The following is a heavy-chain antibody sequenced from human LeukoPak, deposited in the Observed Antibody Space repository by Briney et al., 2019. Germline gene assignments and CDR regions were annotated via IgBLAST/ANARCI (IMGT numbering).Heavy chain of an antibody. Sequence: SETLSLTCAVYGGSFSGYYWTWIRQPPGKGLEWIGEINHSGSTNYNPSLKSRVTMSVDTSKNQFSLKLSSVTAADTAVYYCARDPQGSSGWYIGDYWGQGTLVTVSS. CDR2: INHSGST. CDR3: ARDPQGSSGWYIGDY. CDR1: GGSFSGYY. D-gene: IGHD6-19*01. J-gene: IGHJ4*02. V-gene: IGHV4-34*01.